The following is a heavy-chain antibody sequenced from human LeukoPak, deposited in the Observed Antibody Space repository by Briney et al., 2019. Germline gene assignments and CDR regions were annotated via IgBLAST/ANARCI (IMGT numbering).Heavy chain of an antibody. CDR3: AKEPRPNDY. J-gene: IGHJ4*03. CDR2: ISISGDT. Sequence: GGSLRLSCAASGLTLSSCAMSWVRQAPGKGLEWVSSISISGDTYYADSVKGRFTLSRDSSMDTLYLQMNSLRVEDTAVYYCAKEPRPNDYWGKGTLVTVSS. V-gene: IGHV3-23*01. CDR1: GLTLSSCA.